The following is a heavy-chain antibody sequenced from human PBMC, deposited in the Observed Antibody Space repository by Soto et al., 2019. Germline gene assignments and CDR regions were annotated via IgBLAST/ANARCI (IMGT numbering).Heavy chain of an antibody. CDR3: ARQIVPAANRYYYYYGMDV. CDR1: GGTFSSYA. J-gene: IGHJ6*02. Sequence: QVQLVQSGAEVKKPGSSVKVSCKASGGTFSSYAISWVRQAPGQGLEWMGGIVPIFGTANYAQKFQGRVTITAGESTSTAYMELSSLRTEDTAVYYCARQIVPAANRYYYYYGMDVWGQGTTVTVSS. V-gene: IGHV1-69*01. CDR2: IVPIFGTA. D-gene: IGHD2-2*01.